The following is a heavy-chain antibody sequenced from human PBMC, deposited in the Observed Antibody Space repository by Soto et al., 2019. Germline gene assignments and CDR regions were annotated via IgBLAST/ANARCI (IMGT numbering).Heavy chain of an antibody. D-gene: IGHD1-26*01. CDR1: GGSFSGYY. J-gene: IGHJ4*02. V-gene: IGHV4-34*01. Sequence: SETLSLTCAVYGGSFSGYYWSWIRQPPGKGLEWIGEINHGGSTNYNPSLKSRVTISVDTSKNQFSLKLSSVTAADTAVYYCAGGGGLPRYYWGQGTLVTVSS. CDR3: AGGGGLPRYY. CDR2: INHGGST.